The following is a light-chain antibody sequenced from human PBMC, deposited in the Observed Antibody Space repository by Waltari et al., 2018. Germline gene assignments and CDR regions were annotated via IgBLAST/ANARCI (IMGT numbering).Light chain of an antibody. CDR2: DAS. CDR3: HQYDNFPFT. J-gene: IGKJ3*01. CDR1: QDISNY. Sequence: DIRMTQSPSSLSASVGDRVTITCQASQDISNYVNWYQQKPGKAPKVLTYDASTLETGVPSRFSGSGSGTDFTFTINSLQPEDIATYYCHQYDNFPFTFGPGTKVHIK. V-gene: IGKV1-33*01.